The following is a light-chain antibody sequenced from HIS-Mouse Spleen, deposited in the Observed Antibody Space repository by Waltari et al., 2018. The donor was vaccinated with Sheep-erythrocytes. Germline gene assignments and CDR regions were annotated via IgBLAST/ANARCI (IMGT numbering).Light chain of an antibody. Sequence: DIVMTQSPDSLAVSLGERATINCKSRPSVLYSSNNKNYLAWYQQKPGQPPKLLIYWASTRESGVPDRFSGSGSGTDFTLTISSLQAEDVAVYYCQQYYSTLLTFGGGTKVEIK. CDR1: PSVLYSSNNKNY. V-gene: IGKV4-1*01. CDR2: WAS. J-gene: IGKJ4*01. CDR3: QQYYSTLLT.